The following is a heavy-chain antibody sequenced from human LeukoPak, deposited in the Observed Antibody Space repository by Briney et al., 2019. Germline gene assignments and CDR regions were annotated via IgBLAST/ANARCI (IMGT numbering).Heavy chain of an antibody. CDR3: ARGSAAGTPSWFDY. V-gene: IGHV4-4*02. D-gene: IGHD6-13*01. CDR2: IYHSGST. CDR1: GGSISSSNW. J-gene: IGHJ4*02. Sequence: PSETLSPTCAVSGGSISSSNWWSWVRQPPGKGLEWIGEIYHSGSTNYNPSLKSRVTISVDKSKNQFSLKLSSVTAADTAVYYCARGSAAGTPSWFDYWGQGTLVTVSS.